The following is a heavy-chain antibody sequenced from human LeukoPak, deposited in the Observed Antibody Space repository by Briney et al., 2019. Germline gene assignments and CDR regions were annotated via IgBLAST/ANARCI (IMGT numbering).Heavy chain of an antibody. CDR1: GFIFHDYV. CDR2: VSWNSDHI. CDR3: TRSPSFTLGGGYLDS. Sequence: GGSLRLSCVGSGFIFHDYVMHWVRHLPRKGLEWVSGVSWNSDHIGYADSVKGRFTISRDNDRNTLHLQMNNLRVEDTAFYFCTRSPSFTLGGGYLDSWGPGSLVIVSS. V-gene: IGHV3-9*01. D-gene: IGHD3-22*01. J-gene: IGHJ5*01.